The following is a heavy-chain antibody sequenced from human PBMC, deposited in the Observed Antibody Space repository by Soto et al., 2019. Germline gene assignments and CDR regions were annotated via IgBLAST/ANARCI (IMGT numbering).Heavy chain of an antibody. V-gene: IGHV4-59*08. CDR2: IYYSGST. D-gene: IGHD2-15*01. J-gene: IGHJ3*01. CDR3: ARLDSLRYCSGGSCPSHAFDF. Sequence: PSETLSLTCTVSGGSISSYYWSWIRQPPGKGLEWIGYIYYSGSTNYNPSLKSRVTISVDTSKNQFSLKLSSVTAADTAVYYCARLDSLRYCSGGSCPSHAFDFWGQGTMVTV. CDR1: GGSISSYY.